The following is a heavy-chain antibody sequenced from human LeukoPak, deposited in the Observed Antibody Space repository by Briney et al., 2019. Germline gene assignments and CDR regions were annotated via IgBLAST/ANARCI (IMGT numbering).Heavy chain of an antibody. Sequence: SQTLSLTCTVSGDSISSGSYYWSWIRQPAGKGLEWIGRIYTSGSTNYNPSLKSRVTISVDTSKNQFSLKLSSVTAADTAVYYCARDGNYYDSSGPFDYWGQGTLVTVSS. CDR1: GDSISSGSYY. CDR3: ARDGNYYDSSGPFDY. V-gene: IGHV4-61*02. J-gene: IGHJ4*02. D-gene: IGHD3-22*01. CDR2: IYTSGST.